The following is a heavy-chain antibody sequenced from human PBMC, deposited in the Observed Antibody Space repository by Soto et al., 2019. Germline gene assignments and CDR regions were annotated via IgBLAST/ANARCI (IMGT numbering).Heavy chain of an antibody. V-gene: IGHV4-34*01. Sequence: SETLSLTCAVYGGSFSGYYWSWIRQPPGKGLEWIGEINHSGSTNYNPSLKSRVTISVDTSKNQFSLNLSSLTAADTAVYYCAGREYSSSSFYSDSYAVDVWGQGTTVTVSS. J-gene: IGHJ6*02. CDR3: AGREYSSSSFYSDSYAVDV. D-gene: IGHD6-6*01. CDR2: INHSGST. CDR1: GGSFSGYY.